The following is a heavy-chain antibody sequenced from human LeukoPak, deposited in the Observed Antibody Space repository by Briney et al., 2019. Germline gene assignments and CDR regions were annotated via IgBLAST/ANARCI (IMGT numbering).Heavy chain of an antibody. J-gene: IGHJ4*02. CDR3: AREPDYGDYALDY. CDR1: GFTFSRCG. CDR2: ISSSSNTI. D-gene: IGHD4-17*01. V-gene: IGHV3-48*01. Sequence: PGGSLRLSCAASGFTFSRCGMNWVRQAPGKGLEWVSYISSSSNTIYYGDSVKGRFTISRDNAKNSLYLQMNSLRAEDTAVYYCAREPDYGDYALDYWSQGTLVTVSS.